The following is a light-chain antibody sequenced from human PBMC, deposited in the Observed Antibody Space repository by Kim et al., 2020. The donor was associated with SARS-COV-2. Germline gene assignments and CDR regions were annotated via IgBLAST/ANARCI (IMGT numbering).Light chain of an antibody. CDR1: QSVDSRY. CDR2: AIS. CDR3: QHYGGSPRYS. Sequence: EIVLTQSPGTLSLSPGERATLSCRASQSVDSRYLAWYQQKPGQAPRLLIHAISSRATGIPDRFSGSGSGTDFTLTISRLEPDDFAVYYCQHYGGSPRYSFGQGTKLDI. V-gene: IGKV3-20*01. J-gene: IGKJ2*01.